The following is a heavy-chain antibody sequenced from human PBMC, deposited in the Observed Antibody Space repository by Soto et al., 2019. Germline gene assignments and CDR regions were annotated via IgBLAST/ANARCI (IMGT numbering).Heavy chain of an antibody. CDR3: ATDYRAACGGSCYYFDY. Sequence: ASVKVSCKASVYPFSNYGISWVRQAPGQGLEWMGWISAFNGDANYAPKLEGRVTVTTDTSTSTAYMELRSLISDDTAVYYCATDYRAACGGSCYYFDYWGQGTPVTVSS. CDR2: ISAFNGDA. D-gene: IGHD2-15*01. J-gene: IGHJ4*02. V-gene: IGHV1-18*01. CDR1: VYPFSNYG.